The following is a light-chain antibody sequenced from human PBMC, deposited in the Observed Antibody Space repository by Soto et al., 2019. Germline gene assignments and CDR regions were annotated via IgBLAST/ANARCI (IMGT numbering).Light chain of an antibody. V-gene: IGKV3-20*01. CDR1: HNLGTVV. CDR2: SAS. J-gene: IGKJ1*01. CDR3: QQYAGSPRT. Sequence: IVMTQSPGTLAFSXGERGTLYCRDSHNLGTVVLRWFQHTSGQXPRFLXYSASRRANGSPDRFTGSGSVTDFTRTINRVEPEDFAVYFGQQYAGSPRTFGQGTKVDIK.